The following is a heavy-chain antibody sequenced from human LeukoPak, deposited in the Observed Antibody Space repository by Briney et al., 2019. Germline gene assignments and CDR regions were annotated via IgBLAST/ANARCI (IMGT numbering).Heavy chain of an antibody. J-gene: IGHJ6*02. Sequence: NPSETLFLTCTVSGGSVSSGSYYWSWIRQSPGKGLEWIGYIYYSGSTNYNPSLKSRVTISVDTSKNQFSLKLSSVTAADTAVYYCARASLVRESREYYYYYGMDVWGQGTTVTVSS. V-gene: IGHV4-61*01. CDR1: GGSVSSGSYY. CDR3: ARASLVRESREYYYYYGMDV. CDR2: IYYSGST. D-gene: IGHD3-10*01.